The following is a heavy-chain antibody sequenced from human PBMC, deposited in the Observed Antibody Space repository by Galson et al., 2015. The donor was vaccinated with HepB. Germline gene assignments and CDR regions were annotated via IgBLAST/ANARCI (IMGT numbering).Heavy chain of an antibody. CDR3: ATARDDFWGGYWFDS. D-gene: IGHD3-3*01. CDR1: GFTFSYYT. CDR2: ITGPGGGT. Sequence: SLRLSCAASGFTFSYYTINWVRQAPGRGLEWISSITGPGGGTYSADSVKGRFTISRDNSRNTLFLHIDSLRAEDTAVYYCATARDDFWGGYWFDSWGQGTLVTVSS. J-gene: IGHJ5*01. V-gene: IGHV3-23*01.